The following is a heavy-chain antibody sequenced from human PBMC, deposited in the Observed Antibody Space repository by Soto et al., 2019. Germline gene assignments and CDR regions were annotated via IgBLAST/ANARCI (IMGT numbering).Heavy chain of an antibody. V-gene: IGHV1-2*02. CDR2: INPNSSGT. D-gene: IGHD3-3*02. CDR3: AGGLLVYGADYYAFCV. Sequence: GASVKVSCQASGYSLRGNYIHWVRQTPGQGLEWMGWINPNSSGTVYAQKFQGRVTMTSDTPLTTVYMQLNRLTYDDSPVYYCAGGLLVYGADYYAFCVWGQGTTGTVSS. CDR1: GYSLRGNY. J-gene: IGHJ6*01.